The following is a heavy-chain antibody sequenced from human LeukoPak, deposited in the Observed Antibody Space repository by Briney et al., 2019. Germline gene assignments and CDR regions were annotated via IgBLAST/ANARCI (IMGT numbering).Heavy chain of an antibody. Sequence: PGGSLRLSCAVSGFLFIDYGVCGVRQAPGKGLEWVAVTRFDGSIKQYADSVKGRFTISRDDSKNTLYLQMNFLKSEDTAVYYYARWVGTSQYYFDYGGQGTLVTVSS. CDR2: TRFDGSIK. CDR3: ARWVGTSQYYFDY. V-gene: IGHV3-33*07. D-gene: IGHD1-1*01. CDR1: GFLFIDYG. J-gene: IGHJ4*02.